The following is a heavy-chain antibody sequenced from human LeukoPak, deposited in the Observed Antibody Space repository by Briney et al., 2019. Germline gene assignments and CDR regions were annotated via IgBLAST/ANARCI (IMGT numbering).Heavy chain of an antibody. J-gene: IGHJ4*02. D-gene: IGHD5-12*01. Sequence: GALRLSCAASGFTFSSYSMNWVRQAPGKGLEWVSYISSSSSTIYYADSVKGRFTISRDNAKNSLYLQMNSLRAEDTAVYYCARALGVYSGYEFFDYWGQGTLVTVSS. CDR1: GFTFSSYS. CDR2: ISSSSSTI. CDR3: ARALGVYSGYEFFDY. V-gene: IGHV3-48*01.